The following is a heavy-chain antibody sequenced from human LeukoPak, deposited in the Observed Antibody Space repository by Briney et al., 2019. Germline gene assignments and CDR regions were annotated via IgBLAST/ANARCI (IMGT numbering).Heavy chain of an antibody. CDR3: ARVLMTTVTVAYYYGMDV. V-gene: IGHV1-46*01. CDR2: INPSGGST. D-gene: IGHD4-17*01. Sequence: ASVKVSCKASGGTFSSYAISWVRQAPGQGLEWMGIINPSGGSTSYAQKFQGRVTMTRDTSTSTVYMELSSLRSEDTAVYYCARVLMTTVTVAYYYGMDVWGQGTTVAVSS. J-gene: IGHJ6*02. CDR1: GGTFSSYA.